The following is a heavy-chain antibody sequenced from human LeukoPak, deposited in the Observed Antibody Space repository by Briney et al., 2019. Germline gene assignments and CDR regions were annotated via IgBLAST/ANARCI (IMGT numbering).Heavy chain of an antibody. CDR2: ISYDGSNK. CDR3: ARDRFVRSHYYDSSGRDY. CDR1: GFTFSSYV. Sequence: GRSLRLSCSASGFTFSSYVMHWVRQAPGKGLEWVALISYDGSNKYYPDSVKGRFTISRDNSKNTLNLKINSLRAEDTAVYYCARDRFVRSHYYDSSGRDYWGQGTLVTVSS. D-gene: IGHD3-22*01. V-gene: IGHV3-30*03. J-gene: IGHJ4*02.